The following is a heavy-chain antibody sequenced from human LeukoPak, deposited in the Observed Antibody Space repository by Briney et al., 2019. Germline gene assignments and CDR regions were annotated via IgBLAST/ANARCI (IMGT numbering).Heavy chain of an antibody. J-gene: IGHJ6*02. CDR1: GYTFSSYG. CDR3: ARPSLYYDTSSYYGPYYGMDV. CDR2: INAYNGNT. V-gene: IGHV1-18*01. Sequence: ASVTVSCKASGYTFSSYGISWVRQAPGQGLEWMGWINAYNGNTNYAPNFQGRVTMTTDTSTDTGHMELRSLRSDDTAVYYCARPSLYYDTSSYYGPYYGMDVWGQGTTVTVS. D-gene: IGHD3-22*01.